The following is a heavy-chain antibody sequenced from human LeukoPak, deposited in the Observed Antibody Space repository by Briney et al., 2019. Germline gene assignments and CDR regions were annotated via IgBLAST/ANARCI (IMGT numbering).Heavy chain of an antibody. CDR1: GFTFSSYA. CDR3: ASGYCSSTSCYKWYFDL. D-gene: IGHD2-2*02. V-gene: IGHV3-23*01. Sequence: GGSLRLSCAASGFTFSSYAMSWVRQAPGKGLEWVSAISGSGGSTYYADSVKGRFTISRDNSKNTLYLQMNSLRAEDTAVYYCASGYCSSTSCYKWYFDLWGRGTLVTVSS. J-gene: IGHJ2*01. CDR2: ISGSGGST.